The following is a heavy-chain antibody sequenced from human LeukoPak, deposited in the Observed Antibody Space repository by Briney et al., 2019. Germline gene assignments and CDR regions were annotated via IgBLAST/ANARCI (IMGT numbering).Heavy chain of an antibody. D-gene: IGHD3-10*01. J-gene: IGHJ4*02. CDR3: ASHHGRGEAFDY. CDR1: GASISDYY. CDR2: MYYSGIP. Sequence: SETLSLTCTVSGASISDYYWSWIQQPPGKRLEGIAYMYYSGIPNYSRSLKSRVTMSADKSNNQVSLTLTSVTAADTAVYYCASHHGRGEAFDYWGRGTLVTVSS. V-gene: IGHV4-59*08.